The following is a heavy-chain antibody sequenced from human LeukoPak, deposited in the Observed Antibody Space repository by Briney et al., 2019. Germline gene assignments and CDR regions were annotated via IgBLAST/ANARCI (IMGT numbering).Heavy chain of an antibody. CDR3: AKAFNGPSIDY. J-gene: IGHJ4*02. D-gene: IGHD2-8*01. CDR2: ISYDGSNK. CDR1: GFTFSSYG. V-gene: IGHV3-30*18. Sequence: PGRSLRLSCAASGFTFSSYGMHWVRQAPGKGLEWVAVISYDGSNKYYADSVKGRLTISRDNSKNTLYLQMNSLRAEDTAVYYCAKAFNGPSIDYWGQGTLVTVSS.